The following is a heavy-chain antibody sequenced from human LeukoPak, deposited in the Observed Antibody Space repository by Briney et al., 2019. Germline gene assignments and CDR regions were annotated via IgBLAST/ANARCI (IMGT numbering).Heavy chain of an antibody. V-gene: IGHV3-30*04. CDR3: AREQYYDILTGSPFDY. Sequence: GGSLRLSCAASGFTFSSYAMHWVRQAPGKGLEWVAVISYDGSNKYYADSVKGRLTISRDNSKNTLYLQMNSLRAEDTAVYYCAREQYYDILTGSPFDYWGQGTLVTVSS. CDR2: ISYDGSNK. CDR1: GFTFSSYA. D-gene: IGHD3-9*01. J-gene: IGHJ4*02.